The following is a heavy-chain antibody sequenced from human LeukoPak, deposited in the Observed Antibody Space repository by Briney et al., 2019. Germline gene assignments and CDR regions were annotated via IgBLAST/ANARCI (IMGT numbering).Heavy chain of an antibody. J-gene: IGHJ3*02. CDR1: GYTFTGYY. Sequence: ASVKVSCKASGYTFTGYYMHWVRQAPGQGLEWMGWINPNSGGTNYAQKFQGRVTMTRDTSISTAYMELSRLRSDDTAVYYCARDGVKWELLSPSDAFDIWGQGTMVTVSS. CDR3: ARDGVKWELLSPSDAFDI. D-gene: IGHD1-26*01. CDR2: INPNSGGT. V-gene: IGHV1-2*02.